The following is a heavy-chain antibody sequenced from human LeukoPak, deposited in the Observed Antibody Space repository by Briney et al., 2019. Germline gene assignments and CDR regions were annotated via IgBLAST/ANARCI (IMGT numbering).Heavy chain of an antibody. CDR2: INAGNGST. CDR3: ASTQWELLLLDY. D-gene: IGHD1-26*01. V-gene: IGHV1-3*01. Sequence: ASVKVSCKASGYTFTSYTMHWVREAPGQRLEWMGWINAGNGSTKYSQKFQGRVTITRDTSANTAYMELNSLKSEDTAVYYCASTQWELLLLDYWGQGTLVTVSS. CDR1: GYTFTSYT. J-gene: IGHJ4*02.